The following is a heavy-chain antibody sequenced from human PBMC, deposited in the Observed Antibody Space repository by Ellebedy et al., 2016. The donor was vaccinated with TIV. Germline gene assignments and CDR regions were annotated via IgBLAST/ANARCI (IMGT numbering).Heavy chain of an antibody. V-gene: IGHV4-34*01. CDR1: GGSFSGYY. CDR3: ARLTYYYDSSGSEAAFDI. CDR2: INHSGST. J-gene: IGHJ3*02. Sequence: SETLSLXXAVYGGSFSGYYWSWIRQPPGKGLEWIGEINHSGSTNYNPSLKSRVTISVDTSKNQFSLKLSSVTAADTAVYYCARLTYYYDSSGSEAAFDIWGQGTMVTVSS. D-gene: IGHD3-22*01.